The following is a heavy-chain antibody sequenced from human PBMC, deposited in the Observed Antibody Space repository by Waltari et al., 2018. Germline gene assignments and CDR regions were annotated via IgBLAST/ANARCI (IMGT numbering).Heavy chain of an antibody. CDR1: GYTFTGYY. CDR2: ISPNSGDT. V-gene: IGHV1-2*02. Sequence: QVQLVQSGAEVKKPGASVKVSCKASGYTFTGYYIHWVRQAPGQGLEGMGWISPNSGDTNYAQKFQGRVTMTRDTSTTTAYMELSRLTSDDTAVFYCARGDFRLSYYYMDVWGKGTTVTVSS. J-gene: IGHJ6*03. D-gene: IGHD3-3*01. CDR3: ARGDFRLSYYYMDV.